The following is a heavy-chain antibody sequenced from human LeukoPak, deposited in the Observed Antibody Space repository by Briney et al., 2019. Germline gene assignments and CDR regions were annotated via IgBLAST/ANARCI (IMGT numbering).Heavy chain of an antibody. V-gene: IGHV3-7*03. CDR2: IRQDGSEK. D-gene: IGHD6-6*01. Sequence: GGSLRLSCEASGFTFSSYWMNWVRQAPGKGLEWVANIRQDGSEKRYVDSVKGRFSISRDNAKNSLYLQMSSLRAEDTAVYYCARATYVSSSHSLGYWGQGTLVTVSS. CDR3: ARATYVSSSHSLGY. J-gene: IGHJ4*02. CDR1: GFTFSSYW.